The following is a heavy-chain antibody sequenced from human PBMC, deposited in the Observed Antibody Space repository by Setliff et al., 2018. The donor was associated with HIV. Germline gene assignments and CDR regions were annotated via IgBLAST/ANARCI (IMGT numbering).Heavy chain of an antibody. CDR2: FDPEDGNT. J-gene: IGHJ3*02. CDR1: GYTLTELS. D-gene: IGHD6-19*01. Sequence: ASVKVSCKVSGYTLTELSRHWVRQAPGKGLEWMGGFDPEDGNTIYAQKFQGRVTMTADTSTDTAYMELSSLRSEDTAVYYCATVSHANVAAHDAFDIWGQGTMVTVSS. V-gene: IGHV1-24*01. CDR3: ATVSHANVAAHDAFDI.